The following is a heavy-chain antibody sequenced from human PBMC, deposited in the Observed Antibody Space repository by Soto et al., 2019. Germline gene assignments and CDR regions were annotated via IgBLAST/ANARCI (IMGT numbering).Heavy chain of an antibody. CDR1: GFTFSSYA. J-gene: IGHJ6*02. CDR2: ISYDGSNK. CDR3: ARDPGDSSSWYQSPALRYYYYGMDV. D-gene: IGHD6-13*01. V-gene: IGHV3-30-3*01. Sequence: GESLKISCASSGFTFSSYAMHWVRQAPGKGLEWVAVISYDGSNKYYADSVKGPFTISRDNSKNTLYLQMNSLRAEDTAVYYCARDPGDSSSWYQSPALRYYYYGMDVWGQGTTVTVSS.